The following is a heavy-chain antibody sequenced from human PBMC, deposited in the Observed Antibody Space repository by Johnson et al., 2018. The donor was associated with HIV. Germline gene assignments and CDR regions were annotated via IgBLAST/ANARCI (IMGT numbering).Heavy chain of an antibody. CDR1: GFTFDDYG. Sequence: VQLVESGGGVVRPGGSLRLSCAASGFTFDDYGMSWVRQAPGKGLEWVSGINWNGGSSGYADSVQGRFTISRDNAKNSLYLQMISLRAEDTALYYCARGFGGYSYGYEAVDIWGQGTMVTVSS. D-gene: IGHD5-18*01. CDR3: ARGFGGYSYGYEAVDI. J-gene: IGHJ3*02. V-gene: IGHV3-20*04. CDR2: INWNGGSS.